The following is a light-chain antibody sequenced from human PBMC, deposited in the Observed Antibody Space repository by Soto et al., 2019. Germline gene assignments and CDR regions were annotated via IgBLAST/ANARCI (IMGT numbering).Light chain of an antibody. Sequence: EIVLTQSPGTLSVSPGEGATLTCLASQSINRDLAWYVQKPGQAPRRVVYGASTWATGVPPRFTGSGSGTEFTLTISGLQSEDFAVYYCQQYKSWPITFGQGTRLEIK. J-gene: IGKJ5*01. CDR3: QQYKSWPIT. CDR2: GAS. V-gene: IGKV3D-15*01. CDR1: QSINRD.